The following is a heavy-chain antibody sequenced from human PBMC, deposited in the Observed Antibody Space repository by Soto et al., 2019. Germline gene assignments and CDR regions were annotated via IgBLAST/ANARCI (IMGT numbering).Heavy chain of an antibody. CDR2: IYPGDSDT. CDR3: ARTAMGYRDAFDI. J-gene: IGHJ3*02. V-gene: IGHV5-51*01. Sequence: GESLKISCKGSGCSFTSYWIGWVRQMPGKGLEWMGIIYPGDSDTRYSPSFQGQVTISADKSISTAYLQWSSLKASDTAMYYCARTAMGYRDAFDIWGQGTMVTVSS. CDR1: GCSFTSYW. D-gene: IGHD2-2*01.